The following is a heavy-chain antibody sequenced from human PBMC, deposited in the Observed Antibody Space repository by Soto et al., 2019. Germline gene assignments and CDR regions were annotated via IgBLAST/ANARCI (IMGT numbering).Heavy chain of an antibody. CDR2: IYYSGST. Sequence: LSLTCTVSGGSISSYYWSWIRQPPGKGLEWIGYIYYSGSTNYNPSLKSRVTISVDTSKNQFSLKLSSVTAADTAVYYCARDGPSPAYYGSGSSGYFDYWGQGTLVTVSS. J-gene: IGHJ4*02. CDR3: ARDGPSPAYYGSGSSGYFDY. D-gene: IGHD3-10*01. V-gene: IGHV4-59*01. CDR1: GGSISSYY.